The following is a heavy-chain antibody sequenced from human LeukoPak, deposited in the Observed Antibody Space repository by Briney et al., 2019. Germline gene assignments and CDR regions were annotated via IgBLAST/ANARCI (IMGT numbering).Heavy chain of an antibody. CDR2: IYPGDSDT. CDR3: ARQVAHYYYYMDV. V-gene: IGHV5-51*01. Sequence: GVSLKISCKGSGYSFTSYWIGWVRPMPGKGMEWMGIIYPGDSDTRYSPSFQGQVTISADKSISTAYLQWSSLKASDTAMYYCARQVAHYYYYMDVWGKGTMVTVSS. CDR1: GYSFTSYW. J-gene: IGHJ6*03.